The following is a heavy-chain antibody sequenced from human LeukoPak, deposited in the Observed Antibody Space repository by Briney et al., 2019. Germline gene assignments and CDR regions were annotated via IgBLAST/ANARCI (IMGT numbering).Heavy chain of an antibody. D-gene: IGHD2-2*01. CDR2: IASKTDGGTT. V-gene: IGHV3-49*04. J-gene: IGHJ6*03. CDR3: TTYDRGYCSSTSCYGPKSYYYYMDV. Sequence: GGSLRLSCTASGFTFGDYAMTWVRQAPGKGLEWVGFIASKTDGGTTDYAAPVKGRFTISRDDSKNTLYLQMNSLKTEDTAVYYCTTYDRGYCSSTSCYGPKSYYYYMDVWGKGTTVTVSS. CDR1: GFTFGDYA.